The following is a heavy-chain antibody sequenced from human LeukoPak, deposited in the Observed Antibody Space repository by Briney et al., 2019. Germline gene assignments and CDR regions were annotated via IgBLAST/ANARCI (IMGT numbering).Heavy chain of an antibody. Sequence: QSGGSLRLSCVASGFTFDNHAMTWVRQAPGKGLEWVSYISSSGSTIYYADSVKGRFTISRDNAKNSLYLQMNSLRAEDTAVYYCARDSYDYARETYYFDYWGQGTLVTVSS. D-gene: IGHD3-16*01. CDR2: ISSSGSTI. V-gene: IGHV3-48*03. CDR1: GFTFDNHA. J-gene: IGHJ4*02. CDR3: ARDSYDYARETYYFDY.